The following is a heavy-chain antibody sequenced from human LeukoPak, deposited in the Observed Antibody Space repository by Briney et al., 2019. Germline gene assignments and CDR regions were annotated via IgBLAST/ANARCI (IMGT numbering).Heavy chain of an antibody. D-gene: IGHD6-13*01. CDR2: INPNSGGT. CDR3: ARLQASIAAPEKGVDNWFDP. V-gene: IGHV1-2*02. CDR1: GYTFTGYY. J-gene: IGHJ5*02. Sequence: GASVKVSCKASGYTFTGYYMHWVRQAPGQGREWMGWINPNSGGTNYAQKFQGRVTMTRDTSISTAYMELSRLRSDDTSVYYCARLQASIAAPEKGVDNWFDPWGQGTLVTVSS.